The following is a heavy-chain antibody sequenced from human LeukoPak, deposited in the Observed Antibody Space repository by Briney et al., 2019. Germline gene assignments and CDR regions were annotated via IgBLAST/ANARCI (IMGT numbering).Heavy chain of an antibody. J-gene: IGHJ4*02. D-gene: IGHD6-19*01. CDR2: IRYDGSNK. CDR3: ARDFWVGCGWLDY. CDR1: GFTFSSYG. V-gene: IGHV3-30*02. Sequence: GGSLRLSCAASGFTFSSYGMHWVRHAPGKGLEWVAFIRYDGSNKYYADSVKGRFTISRDNFKNTLYLQMDSLRAEYTGVYYCARDFWVGCGWLDYWGQGTLVTVSS.